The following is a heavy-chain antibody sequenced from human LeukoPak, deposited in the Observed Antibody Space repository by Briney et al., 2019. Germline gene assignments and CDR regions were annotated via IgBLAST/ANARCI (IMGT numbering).Heavy chain of an antibody. D-gene: IGHD6-19*01. J-gene: IGHJ4*02. CDR3: AKTTAGYSSGRYPGWPADY. CDR1: GFTFRSYA. CDR2: ISGSGGDT. V-gene: IGHV3-23*01. Sequence: GGSLRLSCAASGFTFRSYATYWVRQAPGKGLEWVSGISGSGGDTYFADSVKGRFTISRDHSKNTVFLQMDSLRAEDTAVYYCAKTTAGYSSGRYPGWPADYWGQGTLVTVSS.